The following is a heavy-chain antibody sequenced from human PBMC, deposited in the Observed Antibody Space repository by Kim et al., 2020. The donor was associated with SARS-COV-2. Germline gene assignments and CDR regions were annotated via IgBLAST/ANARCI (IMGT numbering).Heavy chain of an antibody. CDR1: GGSFSGYY. CDR3: ARGFFYDSSGPGVGDY. V-gene: IGHV4-34*01. J-gene: IGHJ4*02. CDR2: INHSGST. Sequence: SETLSLTCAVYGGSFSGYYWSWIRQPPGKGLEWIGEINHSGSTNYNPSLKSRVTISVDTSKNQFSLKLSSVTAADTAVYYCARGFFYDSSGPGVGDYWGQGTLVTVSS. D-gene: IGHD3-22*01.